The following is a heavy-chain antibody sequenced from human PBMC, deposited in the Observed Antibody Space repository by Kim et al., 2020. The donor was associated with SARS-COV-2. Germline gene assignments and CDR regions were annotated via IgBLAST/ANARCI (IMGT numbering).Heavy chain of an antibody. CDR3: ARAVRYYGLGGSGWGRCY. CDR2: IYYSGST. J-gene: IGHJ4*03. D-gene: IGHD3-10*01. V-gene: IGHV4-59*01. Sequence: SETLSLTCTVYGGSISSYYWSWIRQPPGKGLEWIGYIYYSGSTNYNPSLKSRVTISVDTSKNQFSLKLSSVTAAATAGYYCARAVRYYGLGGSGWGRCY. CDR1: GGSISSYY.